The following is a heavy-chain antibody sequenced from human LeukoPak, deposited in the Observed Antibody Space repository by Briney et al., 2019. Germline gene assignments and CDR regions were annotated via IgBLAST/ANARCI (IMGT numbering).Heavy chain of an antibody. CDR3: ARITIFGVVIGWFDP. CDR1: GGTFSSYA. Sequence: SVKVSCKASGGTFSSYAISWVRQAPGQGLEWMGGIIPIFGTANYAQKFQGRVTITADESTSTAYMELNSLRSEDTAVYYCARITIFGVVIGWFDPWGQGTLVTVSS. V-gene: IGHV1-69*13. D-gene: IGHD3-3*01. J-gene: IGHJ5*02. CDR2: IIPIFGTA.